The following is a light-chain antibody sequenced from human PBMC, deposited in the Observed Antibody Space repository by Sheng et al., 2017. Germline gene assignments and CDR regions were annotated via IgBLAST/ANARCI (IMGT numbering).Light chain of an antibody. V-gene: IGKV1-39*01. CDR3: QQSYSTPLT. Sequence: DIHMTQSPSSLSASVGDRVTIACRASQRISSYLNWYQQKPGKAPNLLIYGASSLQSGVPSRFSGIGSGTDFTLTISSLQPEDFATYYCQQSYSTPLTFGGGTKVEIK. CDR2: GAS. J-gene: IGKJ4*01. CDR1: QRISSY.